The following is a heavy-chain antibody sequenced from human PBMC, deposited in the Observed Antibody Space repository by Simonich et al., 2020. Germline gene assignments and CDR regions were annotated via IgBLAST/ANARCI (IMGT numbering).Heavy chain of an antibody. CDR2: INPNSGGT. Sequence: QVQLVQSGAEVKKPGASVKVSCKASGYTFTGDYMHWVRQAPGQGLDWRGVINPNSGGTNYAQNFQGRVTMTRDTSISTAYMELSRLRSDDTAVYYCARGRLTGDKGAFDIWGQGTMVTVAS. V-gene: IGHV1-2*02. D-gene: IGHD7-27*01. CDR3: ARGRLTGDKGAFDI. CDR1: GYTFTGDY. J-gene: IGHJ3*02.